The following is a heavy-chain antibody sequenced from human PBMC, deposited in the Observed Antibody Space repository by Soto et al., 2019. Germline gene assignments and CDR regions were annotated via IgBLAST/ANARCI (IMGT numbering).Heavy chain of an antibody. CDR3: ARKKLVVPAAMGGDYYYYMDV. V-gene: IGHV1-18*01. CDR1: GYTFTSYG. D-gene: IGHD2-2*01. Sequence: ASVKVSCKASGYTFTSYGISWVRQAPGQGLEWMGWISAYNGNTNYAQKLQGRVTMTTDTSTSTAYMELRSLRSDDTAVYYCARKKLVVPAAMGGDYYYYMDVWGKGTTVTVPS. CDR2: ISAYNGNT. J-gene: IGHJ6*03.